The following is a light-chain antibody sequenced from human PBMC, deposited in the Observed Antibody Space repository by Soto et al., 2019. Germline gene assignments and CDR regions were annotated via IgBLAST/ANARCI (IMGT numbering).Light chain of an antibody. Sequence: EIVLTQSPGTLSLSPGERATLSCRASQSVSSSYLAWYQQKPGQAPRLLIYGASSRTTGIPERFSGSGSGTDFTLTISRLEPEGFAVYYCQHYGSSPSTFGQGTRLEIK. CDR3: QHYGSSPST. CDR2: GAS. J-gene: IGKJ5*01. CDR1: QSVSSSY. V-gene: IGKV3-20*01.